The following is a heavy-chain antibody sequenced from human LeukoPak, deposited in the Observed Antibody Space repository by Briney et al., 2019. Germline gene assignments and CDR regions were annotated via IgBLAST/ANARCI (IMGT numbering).Heavy chain of an antibody. J-gene: IGHJ4*02. CDR1: GLTVSTDY. CDR2: IFPSHST. CDR3: ATKAGSGGGYFDY. D-gene: IGHD3-10*01. Sequence: GGSLRLSCAASGLTVSTDYMSWVRQAPGKGLEWVSVIFPSHSTYYADSVKGRFTISRDNSKNAVYLQMDSLRPEDTAVYYCATKAGSGGGYFDYWGQGTLVTVSS. V-gene: IGHV3-53*05.